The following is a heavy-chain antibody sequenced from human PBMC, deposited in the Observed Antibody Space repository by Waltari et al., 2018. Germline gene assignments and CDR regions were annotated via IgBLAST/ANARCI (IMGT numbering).Heavy chain of an antibody. J-gene: IGHJ4*02. CDR1: GFTFSSYW. D-gene: IGHD6-6*01. CDR3: ARDGIAARPASFDY. V-gene: IGHV3-7*01. CDR2: IKQDGSEK. Sequence: EVQLVESGGGLVQPGGSLRLSCAASGFTFSSYWMSWVRQAPGKGLEWVANIKQDGSEKYYVDSVKGRFTISRDNAKNSLYLQMNSLRAEDTAVYYCARDGIAARPASFDYWGQGTLVTVSS.